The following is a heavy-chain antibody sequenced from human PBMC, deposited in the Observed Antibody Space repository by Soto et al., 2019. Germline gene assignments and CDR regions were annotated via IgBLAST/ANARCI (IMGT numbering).Heavy chain of an antibody. CDR2: IYTGDSDT. CDR3: ARRVQQLVRGWFDP. Sequence: GESLKISCKASGYSFSTYWFGWVRQMPGKGLEWMGFIYTGDSDTRYSPSFQGQVTISVDKSTSTTYLQWSSLKASDTAIYYCARRVQQLVRGWFDPWGQGTQVTVSS. CDR1: GYSFSTYW. V-gene: IGHV5-51*01. J-gene: IGHJ5*02. D-gene: IGHD6-6*01.